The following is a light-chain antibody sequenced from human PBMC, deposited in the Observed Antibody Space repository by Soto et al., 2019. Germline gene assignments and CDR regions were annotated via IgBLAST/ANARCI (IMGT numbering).Light chain of an antibody. CDR3: SSYSDTKIIAV. CDR2: EVR. V-gene: IGLV2-14*01. J-gene: IGLJ1*01. CDR1: SSDIGPYNY. Sequence: QSALTQPASVSGSPGQSITISCTGTSSDIGPYNYVSWYQQHPDKAPKLMIYEVRHRPSGISNRFSGYKSGDTASLTISGLQPDDEADYYCSSYSDTKIIAVFATGTKSTVL.